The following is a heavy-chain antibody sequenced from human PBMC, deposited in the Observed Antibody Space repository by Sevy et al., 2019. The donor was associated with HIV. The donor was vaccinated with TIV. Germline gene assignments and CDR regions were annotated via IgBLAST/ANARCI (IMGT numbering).Heavy chain of an antibody. CDR1: EFTFSSYA. D-gene: IGHD2-15*01. Sequence: GGSLRLSCAASEFTFSSYAMNWVRQAPGKGLEWVSSISVSGRSTYYADSVEGRFTISRDNSKNTLYLQMNSLRADDTAVYYCAKGFCSGGSCPRDYYDYGMDVWGQGTTVTVSS. CDR3: AKGFCSGGSCPRDYYDYGMDV. J-gene: IGHJ6*02. V-gene: IGHV3-23*01. CDR2: ISVSGRST.